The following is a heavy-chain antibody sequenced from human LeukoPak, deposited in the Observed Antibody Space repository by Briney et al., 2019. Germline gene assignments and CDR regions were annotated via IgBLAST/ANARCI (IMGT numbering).Heavy chain of an antibody. Sequence: PGGSLRFSCAASGFTFSSYDMSWVRQAPGKGLEWVSALSGSGGSTYYADSVKGRFTISRDNSKNTLDLQMNSLRAEDTAVYYCAKVKLAMAPAFDYWGQGTLVTVSS. CDR1: GFTFSSYD. J-gene: IGHJ4*02. D-gene: IGHD5-18*01. CDR2: LSGSGGST. CDR3: AKVKLAMAPAFDY. V-gene: IGHV3-23*01.